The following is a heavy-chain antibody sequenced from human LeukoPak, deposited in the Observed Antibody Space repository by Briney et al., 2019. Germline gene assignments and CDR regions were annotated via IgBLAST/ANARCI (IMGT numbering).Heavy chain of an antibody. CDR1: GGSISSYY. V-gene: IGHV4-4*07. CDR2: IYTSGST. J-gene: IGHJ3*02. Sequence: SETLSLTCTVSGGSISSYYWSWIRQPAGKGLEWIGRIYTSGSTYYNPSLKGRVTISLDKSKNQFSLKLISVTAADTAVYYCERDRGIRFLEWLSHLDAFDIWGQGTMVTVSS. D-gene: IGHD3-3*01. CDR3: ERDRGIRFLEWLSHLDAFDI.